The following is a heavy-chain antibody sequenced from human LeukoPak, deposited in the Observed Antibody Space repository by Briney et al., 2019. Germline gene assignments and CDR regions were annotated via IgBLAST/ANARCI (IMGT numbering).Heavy chain of an antibody. D-gene: IGHD5-24*01. V-gene: IGHV3-21*01. CDR2: ISSSSSYI. J-gene: IGHJ4*02. CDR3: ARGEEKATITALDS. Sequence: KTGGSLRLTCAASGFTFSKYDMHWVRQAPGKGLEWVSAISSSSSYIYYADSIKGRFTISRDNAENSLYLQMNSLRAVDTAVYFCARGEEKATITALDSWGQGTLVTFSS. CDR1: GFTFSKYD.